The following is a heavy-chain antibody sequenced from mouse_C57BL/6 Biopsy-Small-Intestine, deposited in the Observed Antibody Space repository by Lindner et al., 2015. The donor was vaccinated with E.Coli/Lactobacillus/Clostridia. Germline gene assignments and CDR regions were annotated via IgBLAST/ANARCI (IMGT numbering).Heavy chain of an antibody. CDR2: ISSGSSTI. CDR1: GFTFSDYG. D-gene: IGHD4-1*01. Sequence: VQLQESGGGLVKPGGSLKLSCAASGFTFSDYGMHWVRQAPEKGLEWVAYISSGSSTIYYADTVKGRFTISRDNAKNTLFLQMTSLRSEDTAMYYCAPKLGRGAMDYWGQGTSVTVSS. V-gene: IGHV5-17*01. CDR3: APKLGRGAMDY. J-gene: IGHJ4*01.